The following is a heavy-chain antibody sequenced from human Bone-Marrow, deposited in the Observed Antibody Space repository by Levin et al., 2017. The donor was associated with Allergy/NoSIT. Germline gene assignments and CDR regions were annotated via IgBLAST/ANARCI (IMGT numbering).Heavy chain of an antibody. CDR2: IWSGGGTK. CDR3: ATELNGDTAFDV. J-gene: IGHJ3*01. V-gene: IGHV3-33*01. CDR1: GFAFSNYG. D-gene: IGHD4-17*01. Sequence: TGGSLRLSCVASGFAFSNYGMHWVRQAPGKGLEWVANIWSGGGTKFYADSVKGRFTISRDNSRNTLYLQMNSLTAEDTAVYYCATELNGDTAFDVWGQGTMVTVSS.